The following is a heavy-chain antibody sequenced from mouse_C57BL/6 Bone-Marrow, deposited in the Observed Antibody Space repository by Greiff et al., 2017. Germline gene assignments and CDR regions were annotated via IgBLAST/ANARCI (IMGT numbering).Heavy chain of an antibody. CDR2: IYPGDGDT. Sequence: QVQLKESGPELVKPGASVKISCKASGYAFSSSWMNWVKQRPGKGLEWIGRIYPGDGDTNYNGKFKGKATLTADKSSSTACMQLSSLTSEDSAVYFCANWDGFAYWGQGTLVTVSA. CDR3: ANWDGFAY. J-gene: IGHJ3*01. V-gene: IGHV1-82*01. CDR1: GYAFSSSW. D-gene: IGHD4-1*01.